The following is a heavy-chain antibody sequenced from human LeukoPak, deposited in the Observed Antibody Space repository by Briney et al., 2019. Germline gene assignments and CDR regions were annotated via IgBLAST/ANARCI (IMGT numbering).Heavy chain of an antibody. J-gene: IGHJ3*02. Sequence: PSETLSLTCTVSGGSLSSYYRSWIRHPPGKRLEWLGTIQYSGSTNCNPSLKSRVTISGDTSKYQFSLKLSSVTAADTAVYYCARDYSGSNAFDIWGQGTMGTVSS. V-gene: IGHV4-59*01. CDR2: IQYSGST. CDR3: ARDYSGSNAFDI. D-gene: IGHD3-10*01. CDR1: GGSLSSYY.